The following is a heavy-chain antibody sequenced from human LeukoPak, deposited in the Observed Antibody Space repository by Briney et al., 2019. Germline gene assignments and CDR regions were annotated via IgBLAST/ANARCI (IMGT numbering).Heavy chain of an antibody. CDR1: GFTFSSYG. Sequence: PGGSLRLSCAASGFTFSSYGMHWVRQAPGKGLERVAVISYDGSNKYYADSVKGRFTISRDNSKNTLYLQMNSLRAEDTAVYYCAKLLYYDILTGPWGQGTLVTVSS. CDR3: AKLLYYDILTGP. D-gene: IGHD3-9*01. V-gene: IGHV3-30*18. CDR2: ISYDGSNK. J-gene: IGHJ5*02.